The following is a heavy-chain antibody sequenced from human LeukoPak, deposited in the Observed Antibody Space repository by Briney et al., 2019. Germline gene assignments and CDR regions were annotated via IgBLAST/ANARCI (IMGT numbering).Heavy chain of an antibody. Sequence: ASVKVSCKASGYTFTDYYMHWVRQAPGQGLEWMGWINPNSGGTKYTQKFQGRVTMTRDTSISTAHMELSRLRSDDTAVYYCATRFPGIAVAGNFDYWGQGTLVTVSS. V-gene: IGHV1-2*02. CDR1: GYTFTDYY. D-gene: IGHD6-19*01. CDR2: INPNSGGT. CDR3: ATRFPGIAVAGNFDY. J-gene: IGHJ4*02.